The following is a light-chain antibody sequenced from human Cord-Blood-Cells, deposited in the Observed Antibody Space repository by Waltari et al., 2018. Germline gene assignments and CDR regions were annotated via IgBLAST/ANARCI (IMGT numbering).Light chain of an antibody. CDR2: GAS. V-gene: IGKV3-20*01. Sequence: EIVLTQSPGTLSLSPGERPTLSCRASQSVSSSYLAWYQQKPGQAPRLLIYGASSRATGIPDRFSGSGSGTDFTLTISRLEPEDFAVYYCQQYGSSPPRHTFGQGTKLEIK. J-gene: IGKJ2*01. CDR3: QQYGSSPPRHT. CDR1: QSVSSSY.